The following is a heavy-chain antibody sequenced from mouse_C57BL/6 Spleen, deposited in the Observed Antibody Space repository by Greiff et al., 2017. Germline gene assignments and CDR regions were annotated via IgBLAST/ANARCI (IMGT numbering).Heavy chain of an antibody. Sequence: VQLQQPGAELVKPGASVKMSCKASGYTFTSYWITWVKQRPGQGLEWIGVIDPSDSYTNYNQKFKGKATLTVDTSSSTAYMQLSSLTSEDSAVYYGAREENYYGFYAMDYWGQGTSVTVSS. CDR3: AREENYYGFYAMDY. CDR1: GYTFTSYW. V-gene: IGHV1-69*02. CDR2: IDPSDSYT. J-gene: IGHJ4*01. D-gene: IGHD1-1*01.